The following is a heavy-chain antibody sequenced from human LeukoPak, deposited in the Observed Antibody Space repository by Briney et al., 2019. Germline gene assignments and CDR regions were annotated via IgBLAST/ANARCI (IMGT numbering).Heavy chain of an antibody. CDR3: TKWWHDYRDYSDY. Sequence: PGGNLRLSCAASGFTFSNAWMSWVRQAPGKGLEWVGRIKSKTDGGTTDYAAPVKCRFTISRDDSKNTLYLQINSLKTEDTAMYYCTKWWHDYRDYSDYRGQGTLVTVSS. D-gene: IGHD4-17*01. CDR1: GFTFSNAW. J-gene: IGHJ4*02. CDR2: IKSKTDGGTT. V-gene: IGHV3-15*01.